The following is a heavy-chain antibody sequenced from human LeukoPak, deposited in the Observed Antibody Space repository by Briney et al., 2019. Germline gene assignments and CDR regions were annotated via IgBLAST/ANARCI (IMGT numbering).Heavy chain of an antibody. J-gene: IGHJ6*03. V-gene: IGHV3-30*02. CDR1: GFTFSSYG. CDR3: AKGGDYGYYYYMDV. D-gene: IGHD4-17*01. CDR2: IRYDGSNK. Sequence: GGSLRLSCAASGFTFSSYGMHWVHQAPGKGLEWVAFIRYDGSNKYYADSVKGRFTISRDNSKNTLYLQMNSLRAEDTAVYYCAKGGDYGYYYYMDVWGKGTTVTVSS.